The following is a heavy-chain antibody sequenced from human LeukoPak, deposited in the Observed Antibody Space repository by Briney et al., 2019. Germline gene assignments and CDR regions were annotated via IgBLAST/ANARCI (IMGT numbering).Heavy chain of an antibody. J-gene: IGHJ4*02. Sequence: PGGSLRLSCVASGFTFNRFAMNWVRQAPGKGLEWVSGISGSGSSTYYAESVKGRSTISRDNAKNSLYLQMNSLRAEDTAVYYCAREDGHWDHQEAIDYWGQGTLVTVSS. CDR3: AREDGHWDHQEAIDY. V-gene: IGHV3-23*01. CDR1: GFTFNRFA. CDR2: ISGSGSST. D-gene: IGHD1-26*01.